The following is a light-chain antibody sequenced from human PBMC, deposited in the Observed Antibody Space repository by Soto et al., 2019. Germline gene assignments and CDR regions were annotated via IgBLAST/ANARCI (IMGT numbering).Light chain of an antibody. J-gene: IGKJ2*01. CDR3: MQGTLWPRT. CDR1: QSLVSTDGNTY. CDR2: QVS. Sequence: DVVMTQSPLSLPVTLGQPASISCRSSQSLVSTDGNTYFNWFQQRPGQSPRRLIYQVSNRASGVADRFSGSGSGTDFPLKISRVEAEDVGVCSCMQGTLWPRTFGQGTKREIK. V-gene: IGKV2-30*01.